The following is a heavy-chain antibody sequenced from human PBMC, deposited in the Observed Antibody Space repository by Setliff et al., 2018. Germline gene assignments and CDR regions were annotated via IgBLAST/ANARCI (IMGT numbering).Heavy chain of an antibody. J-gene: IGHJ4*02. Sequence: GGSLRLSCLASGFSFSNTKMSWIRQAPGKGLEWVGRIKSAADGGTIEYAAAVNGRFTVSRDDSKNTLFLQMNSLKTEDTALYYCTTEWSRGGSGNYLRLDYWGPGTLVTVSS. D-gene: IGHD3-10*01. CDR2: IKSAADGGTI. CDR1: GFSFSNTK. CDR3: TTEWSRGGSGNYLRLDY. V-gene: IGHV3-15*01.